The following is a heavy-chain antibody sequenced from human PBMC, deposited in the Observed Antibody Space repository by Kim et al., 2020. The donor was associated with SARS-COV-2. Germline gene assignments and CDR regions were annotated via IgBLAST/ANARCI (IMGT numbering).Heavy chain of an antibody. CDR2: ISGDERST. CDR3: VGDLDAC. D-gene: IGHD3-16*01. V-gene: IGHV3-23*01. J-gene: IGHJ4*02. CDR1: GFTFSNYA. Sequence: GGSLRLSCAASGFTFSNYAMYWVRQAPGKGLEWVASISGDERSTYYADSVKGRFTISRDNSKNTLYLQMNSLRVEDTAVYYCVGDLDACWGPGARVTVSS.